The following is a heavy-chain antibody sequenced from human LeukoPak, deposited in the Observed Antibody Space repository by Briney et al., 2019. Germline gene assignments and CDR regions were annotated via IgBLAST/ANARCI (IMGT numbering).Heavy chain of an antibody. CDR2: IDSFGGSK. V-gene: IGHV3-74*01. CDR3: ARSDHYHDNSGYDV. CDR1: GFTFSSYW. D-gene: IGHD3-22*01. Sequence: PGGSLRLSCAASGFTFSSYWMHWVRQAPGKGLVWVSRIDSFGGSKNYADSVRGRFTISRDNAKNTLYLQMSSLRADDTAVYYCARSDHYHDNSGYDVWGQGTLVTVPS. J-gene: IGHJ4*02.